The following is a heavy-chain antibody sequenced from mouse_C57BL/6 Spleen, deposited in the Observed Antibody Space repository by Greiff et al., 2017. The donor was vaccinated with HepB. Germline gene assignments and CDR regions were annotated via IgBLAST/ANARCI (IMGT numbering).Heavy chain of an antibody. CDR3: ARQGDDAMDY. CDR1: GFTFSDYY. CDR2: ISNGGGST. J-gene: IGHJ4*01. V-gene: IGHV5-12*01. D-gene: IGHD3-3*01. Sequence: EVQLVESGGGLVQPGGSLKLSCAASGFTFSDYYMYWVRQAPEKRLEWVAYISNGGGSTYYPDTVNGRFTISRDNAKNTLYLQMSRLKSEDTAMYYCARQGDDAMDYWGQGTSVTVSS.